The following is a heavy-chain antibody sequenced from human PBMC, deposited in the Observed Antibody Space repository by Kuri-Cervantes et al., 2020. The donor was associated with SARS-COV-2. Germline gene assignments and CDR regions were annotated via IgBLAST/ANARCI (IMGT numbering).Heavy chain of an antibody. V-gene: IGHV3-53*01. Sequence: GGSLRLSCAASGFTVGSNYMSWVRQAPGKGLEWVSVIYSGGSTYYADSVKGRFTISRDSSKNTLYLQMNSLRAEDTAVYYCARSIIAVAGFGGRDYWGQGTLVTVSS. CDR3: ARSIIAVAGFGGRDY. D-gene: IGHD6-19*01. CDR1: GFTVGSNY. J-gene: IGHJ4*02. CDR2: IYSGGST.